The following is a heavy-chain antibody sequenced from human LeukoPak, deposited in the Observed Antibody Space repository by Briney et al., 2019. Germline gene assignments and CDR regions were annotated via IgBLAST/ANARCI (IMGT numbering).Heavy chain of an antibody. CDR1: GFTFSSYE. D-gene: IGHD6-13*01. J-gene: IGHJ4*02. CDR2: ISSSGSTI. V-gene: IGHV3-48*03. CDR3: ARGQLAAAVYFDY. Sequence: PGGSLRLSCAGSGFTFSSYEMNWVRQAPGKGLEWVSYISSSGSTIYYADSVKGRFTISRDNAKNSLYLQMNSLRAEDTAVYYCARGQLAAAVYFDYWGQGTLVTVSS.